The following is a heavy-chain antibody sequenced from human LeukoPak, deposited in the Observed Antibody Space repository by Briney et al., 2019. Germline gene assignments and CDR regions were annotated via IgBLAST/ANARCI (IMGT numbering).Heavy chain of an antibody. J-gene: IGHJ3*02. CDR3: AKLFHIGDNGAFDI. CDR1: GFTFSSYA. Sequence: GGSLRLSCAASGFTFSSYAMSWVRQAPGKGLEWVSAISGSGGSTYYANSVKGRFTLSRDNSKNTLYLQMDSLRAEDTAVYYCAKLFHIGDNGAFDIWGQGKMVTVSS. V-gene: IGHV3-23*01. D-gene: IGHD4-17*01. CDR2: ISGSGGST.